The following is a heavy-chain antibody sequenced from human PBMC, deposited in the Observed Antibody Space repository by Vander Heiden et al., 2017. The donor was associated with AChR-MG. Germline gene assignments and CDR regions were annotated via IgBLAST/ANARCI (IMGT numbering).Heavy chain of an antibody. D-gene: IGHD6-13*01. Sequence: QVQLVESGGGVVPPGRSLRLSWAASGFTFRSYAMHGVRQAPGKGLEWVAVISYDGSNKYYADSVKGRFTISRDNSKNTLYLQMNSLRAEDTAVYYCARDPSKYSSSWLFDYWGQGTLVTVSS. CDR3: ARDPSKYSSSWLFDY. CDR1: GFTFRSYA. V-gene: IGHV3-30-3*01. CDR2: ISYDGSNK. J-gene: IGHJ4*02.